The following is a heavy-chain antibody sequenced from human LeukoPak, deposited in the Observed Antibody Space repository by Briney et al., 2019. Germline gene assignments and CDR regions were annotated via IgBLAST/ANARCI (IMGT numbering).Heavy chain of an antibody. CDR3: ARAGQLWQYYGDKYFDY. J-gene: IGHJ4*02. V-gene: IGHV4-39*07. CDR2: IYYSGST. Sequence: SETLSLTCTVSGGSISSSSYYWGWIRQPPGKGLEWIGSIYYSGSTYYNPSLKSRVTISVDTSKNQFSLKLSSVTAADTAVYYCARAGQLWQYYGDKYFDYWGQGTLVTVSS. CDR1: GGSISSSSYY. D-gene: IGHD5-18*01.